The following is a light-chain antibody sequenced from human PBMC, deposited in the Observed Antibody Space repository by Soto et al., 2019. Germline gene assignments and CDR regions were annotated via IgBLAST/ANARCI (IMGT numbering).Light chain of an antibody. J-gene: IGKJ3*01. CDR2: DAS. V-gene: IGKV1-5*01. Sequence: EIEMCHSLSSLSVYLGDRVTITCRASQSLNRWLAWYQQKPGKAPKLLIYDASSLQSGVPSRFSGSGSGTEFALTISSLQPDDLATYYCQQHDTLSFTFGPGTKVDIK. CDR1: QSLNRW. CDR3: QQHDTLSFT.